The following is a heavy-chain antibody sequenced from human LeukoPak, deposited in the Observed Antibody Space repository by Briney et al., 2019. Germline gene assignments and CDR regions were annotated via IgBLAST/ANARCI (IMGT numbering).Heavy chain of an antibody. J-gene: IGHJ5*02. D-gene: IGHD3-22*01. CDR1: GGSISNYY. V-gene: IGHV4-39*01. Sequence: SETLSLTCTVSGGSISNYYWGWIRQPPGKGLEWIGSIYYSGNTYYNPSLKSRVTISVDTSKNQFSLKLSSVTAADTAVYYCARRVTYYDSSGYSNWFDPWGQGTLVTVSS. CDR2: IYYSGNT. CDR3: ARRVTYYDSSGYSNWFDP.